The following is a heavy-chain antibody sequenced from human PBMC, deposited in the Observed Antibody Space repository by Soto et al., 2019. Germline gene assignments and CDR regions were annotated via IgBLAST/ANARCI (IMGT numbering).Heavy chain of an antibody. D-gene: IGHD6-19*01. V-gene: IGHV3-23*01. Sequence: EVQLLESGGGLVQPGGSQRLSCTASGFTFSSYALSWVRQAPGKGLEWVSSISGSGGSTYYADSVKGRVTISRDNSKNTLYLQISSLIAEDTAVCYCAIESLKTPVTGPVDCWGLGTVVTVSS. CDR2: ISGSGGST. CDR1: GFTFSSYA. J-gene: IGHJ4*02. CDR3: AIESLKTPVTGPVDC.